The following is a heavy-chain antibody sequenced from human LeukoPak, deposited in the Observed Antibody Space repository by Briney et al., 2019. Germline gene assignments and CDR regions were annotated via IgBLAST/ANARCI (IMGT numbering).Heavy chain of an antibody. CDR2: INWSGGST. CDR1: GFTFDDYG. D-gene: IGHD3-3*01. V-gene: IGHV3-20*04. Sequence: GGSLRLSCAASGFTFDDYGMSWVRQAPGKGLEWVSGINWSGGSTGYADSVKGRFTISRDNAKNSLYLQMNSLRAEDTALYYCARAIFRVLRFLEWSHLSYYYMDVWGKGTTVTVSS. CDR3: ARAIFRVLRFLEWSHLSYYYMDV. J-gene: IGHJ6*03.